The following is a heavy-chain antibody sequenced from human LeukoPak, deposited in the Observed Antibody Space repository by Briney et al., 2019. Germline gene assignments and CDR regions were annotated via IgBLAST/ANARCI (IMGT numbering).Heavy chain of an antibody. V-gene: IGHV3-7*01. D-gene: IGHD6-13*01. CDR2: MKEDGTKT. CDR3: ARIGYSSSAFDY. J-gene: IGHJ4*02. CDR1: GFTFTNYW. Sequence: GGSLRLSCAASGFTFTNYWMSWVRLAPGKGLEWVANMKEDGTKTYYSDSLKGRFTISRDNAKNSVFLQVNSLRSDDTAVYYCARIGYSSSAFDYWGQGTLVTVSS.